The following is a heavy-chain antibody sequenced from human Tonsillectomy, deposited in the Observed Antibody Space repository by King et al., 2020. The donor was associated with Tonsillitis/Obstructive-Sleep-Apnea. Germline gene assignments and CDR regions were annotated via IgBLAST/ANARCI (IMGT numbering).Heavy chain of an antibody. CDR1: GGSFSGYY. V-gene: IGHV4-34*01. Sequence: VQLQQWGAGLLKPSETLSLTCAVYGGSFSGYYWSWIRQPPGKGLEWIGEINHSGSTNYNPSLKSRVTISVDTSKNQFSLKLSSVTAADTAVYYCARGDHCNSTSCQGLKNYNWFDPWGQGTLVTVSS. CDR2: INHSGST. J-gene: IGHJ5*02. D-gene: IGHD2-2*01. CDR3: ARGDHCNSTSCQGLKNYNWFDP.